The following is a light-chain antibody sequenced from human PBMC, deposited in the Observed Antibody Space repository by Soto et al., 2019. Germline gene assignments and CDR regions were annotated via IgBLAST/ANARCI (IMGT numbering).Light chain of an antibody. V-gene: IGKV3-20*01. J-gene: IGKJ1*01. CDR2: GAS. CDR3: QQYGSSGT. CDR1: QSVSSTY. Sequence: EIVFTQSPRTLSLSPGERATLSCRASQSVSSTYIAWYQQKPGQAPRLLIYGASSRATGIPDRFSGRGSGTDFTLTIIRLEPEDFAVYYCQQYGSSGTFGQGTKVDIK.